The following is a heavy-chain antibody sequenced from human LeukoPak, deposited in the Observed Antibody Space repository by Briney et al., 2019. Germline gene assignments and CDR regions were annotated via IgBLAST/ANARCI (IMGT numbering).Heavy chain of an antibody. Sequence: PSETLSLTCTVSGGSISSGGYYWSWIRQPPGKGLEWIGYIYHSGSTYYNPSLKSRVTISVDRSKNQFSLKLSSVTAADTAVYYCARVYNWNYEGYFDYWGQGTLVTVSS. CDR2: IYHSGST. CDR1: GGSISSGGYY. D-gene: IGHD1-7*01. J-gene: IGHJ4*02. CDR3: ARVYNWNYEGYFDY. V-gene: IGHV4-30-2*01.